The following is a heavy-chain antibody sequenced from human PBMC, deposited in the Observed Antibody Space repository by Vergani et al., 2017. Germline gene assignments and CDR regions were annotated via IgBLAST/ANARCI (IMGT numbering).Heavy chain of an antibody. CDR1: GGTFSSYA. Sequence: QVQLVQSGAEVKKPGSSVKVSCKASGGTFSSYAISWVRQAPGQGLEWMGGIIPIFGTANYAQKFQGRVTITADESTSTAYMELSSLRSEDTAVYYCERSSSGGQLGHNYYYYYYMDVWGKGTTVTVSS. J-gene: IGHJ6*03. D-gene: IGHD6-6*01. V-gene: IGHV1-69*01. CDR3: ERSSSGGQLGHNYYYYYYMDV. CDR2: IIPIFGTA.